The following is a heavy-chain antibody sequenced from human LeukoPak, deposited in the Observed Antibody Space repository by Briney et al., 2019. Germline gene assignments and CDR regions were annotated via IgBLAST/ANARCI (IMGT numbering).Heavy chain of an antibody. Sequence: PSETLSLTCAVSGGSISSGGYSWSWIRQPPGKGLEWIGYIYHSGSTYYNPSLKSRVTISVDRSKNQFSLKLSSVTAADTAVYYCARGSKGYGSGSYLVWGQGTLVTVSS. V-gene: IGHV4-30-2*01. J-gene: IGHJ4*02. D-gene: IGHD3-10*01. CDR1: GGSISSGGYS. CDR3: ARGSKGYGSGSYLV. CDR2: IYHSGST.